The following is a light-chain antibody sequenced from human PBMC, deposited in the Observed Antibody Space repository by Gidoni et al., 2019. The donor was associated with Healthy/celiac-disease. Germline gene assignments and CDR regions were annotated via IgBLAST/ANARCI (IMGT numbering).Light chain of an antibody. CDR2: KAS. CDR1: QSISSW. CDR3: QQYNSPTWT. J-gene: IGKJ1*01. V-gene: IGKV1-5*03. Sequence: DILMTQSSPTLSASVGDRVTITCRASQSISSWLAWYQQKPGKAPKLLIYKASSLESGVPSRFGGSGSGTEFTLTISSLQPDDFATYYCQQYNSPTWTFGQGTKVEIK.